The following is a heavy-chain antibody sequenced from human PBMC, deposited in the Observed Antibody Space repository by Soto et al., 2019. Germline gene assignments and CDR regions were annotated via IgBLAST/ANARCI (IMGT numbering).Heavy chain of an antibody. CDR2: IIPIFGTA. Sequence: ASVKVSCKASGGTFSSYAISWVRQAPGQGLEWMGGIIPIFGTANYAQKFQGRVTITADESTSTAYMELSSPRSEDTAVYYCAREGDYYDSSGYFDYWGQGTLVTVSS. CDR3: AREGDYYDSSGYFDY. D-gene: IGHD3-22*01. J-gene: IGHJ4*02. V-gene: IGHV1-69*13. CDR1: GGTFSSYA.